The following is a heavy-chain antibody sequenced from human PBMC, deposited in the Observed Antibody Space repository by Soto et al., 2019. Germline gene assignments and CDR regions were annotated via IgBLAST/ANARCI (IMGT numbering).Heavy chain of an antibody. J-gene: IGHJ6*02. Sequence: RASVKVSCKACGGTFSSYTICWVRQALGQGLEWMGRIIPILGIANYAQKFQGRVTITADKSTSTAYMELSSLRSEDTAVYYCARAGCSSTSCPPLRNYYYYYGMDVWG. V-gene: IGHV1-69*02. CDR3: ARAGCSSTSCPPLRNYYYYYGMDV. D-gene: IGHD2-2*01. CDR1: GGTFSSYT. CDR2: IIPILGIA.